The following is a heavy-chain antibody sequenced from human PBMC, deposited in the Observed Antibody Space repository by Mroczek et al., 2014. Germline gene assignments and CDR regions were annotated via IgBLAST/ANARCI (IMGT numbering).Heavy chain of an antibody. Sequence: VQLVESGGGLVKPGGSLRLSCAASGFTFSSYSMNWVRQAPGKGLEWVSSISSSSSYIYYADSVKGRFTISRDNAKNSLYLQMNSLRAEDTAVYYCARVANRYGDYRYWGQGTLVTVSS. D-gene: IGHD4-17*01. V-gene: IGHV3-21*01. CDR3: ARVANRYGDYRY. CDR1: GFTFSSYS. J-gene: IGHJ4*02. CDR2: ISSSSSYI.